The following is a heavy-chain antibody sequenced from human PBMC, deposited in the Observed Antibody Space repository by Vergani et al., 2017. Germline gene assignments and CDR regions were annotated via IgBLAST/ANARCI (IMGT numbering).Heavy chain of an antibody. CDR3: ATDLLWFGELGLDY. D-gene: IGHD3-10*01. V-gene: IGHV1-69*08. Sequence: QVQLVQSGAEVKKPGSSVKVSCKASGGTFSSYTISWVRQAPGQGLEWMGRIIPILGIANYAQKFQGRVTMTEDTSTDTAYMELSSLRSEDTAVYYCATDLLWFGELGLDYWGQGTLVTVSS. CDR2: IIPILGIA. J-gene: IGHJ4*02. CDR1: GGTFSSYT.